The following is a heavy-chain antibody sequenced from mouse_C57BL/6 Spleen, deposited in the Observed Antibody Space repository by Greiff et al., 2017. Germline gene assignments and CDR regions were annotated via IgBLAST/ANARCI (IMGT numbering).Heavy chain of an antibody. CDR1: GFTFSDYG. V-gene: IGHV5-17*01. CDR2: ISSGSSTI. J-gene: IGHJ2*01. CDR3: ARIPISYGDYCFDY. Sequence: EVQLVESGGGLVKPGGSLQLSCAASGFTFSDYGMHWVRQATEKGLEWVAYISSGSSTIYYADKVKGRFTLSSANAKNTLFLQMTLLMSEDTSMYYCARIPISYGDYCFDYWGQGTTLTVSS. D-gene: IGHD2-13*01.